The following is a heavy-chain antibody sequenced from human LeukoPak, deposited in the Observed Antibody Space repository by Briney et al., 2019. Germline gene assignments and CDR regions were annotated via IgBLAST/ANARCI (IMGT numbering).Heavy chain of an antibody. J-gene: IGHJ4*02. D-gene: IGHD5-18*01. Sequence: GESLKISCKGSGYSFTSYWIGWVRQMPGKGLEWMGIIYPGDSDTRYSPSFQGQVTISADKSISTAYLQWSSLKASDTAMYYCARHGYSYGYIPYYFDYWGQGTLVTVSS. CDR3: ARHGYSYGYIPYYFDY. V-gene: IGHV5-51*01. CDR1: GYSFTSYW. CDR2: IYPGDSDT.